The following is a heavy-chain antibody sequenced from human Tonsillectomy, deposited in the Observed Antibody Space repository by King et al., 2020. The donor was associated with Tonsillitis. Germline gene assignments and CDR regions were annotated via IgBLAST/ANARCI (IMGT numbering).Heavy chain of an antibody. CDR1: GYTFASYG. D-gene: IGHD3-10*01. Sequence: VQLVESGAEVKKPGASVKVSCKASGYTFASYGIIWVRQAPGQGLEWMGWISAYNGNTNFAQKLQGRVTMTTDTSTSTAYMELRSLRSDDTAVYYCARVGGVVRGVIHPDFDYWGHGTLVTVSS. CDR2: ISAYNGNT. J-gene: IGHJ4*01. V-gene: IGHV1-18*01. CDR3: ARVGGVVRGVIHPDFDY.